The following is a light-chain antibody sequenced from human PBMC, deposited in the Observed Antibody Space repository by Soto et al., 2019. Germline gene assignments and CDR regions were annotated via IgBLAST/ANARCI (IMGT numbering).Light chain of an antibody. V-gene: IGKV3-20*01. J-gene: IGKJ2*01. CDR3: QQYGNSPYA. Sequence: EIVLTQSPGTLSLSPGERATLSCRASQSVSSNYLAWYQQKSGQAPRLLIYGASSRATGIPDRFSGSGSGAAFTHTISKLEPEDFAVYYCQQYGNSPYAFGQGTELEI. CDR2: GAS. CDR1: QSVSSNY.